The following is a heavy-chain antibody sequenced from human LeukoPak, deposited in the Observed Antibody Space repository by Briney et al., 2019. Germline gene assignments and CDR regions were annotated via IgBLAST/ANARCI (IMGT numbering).Heavy chain of an antibody. CDR2: IYYSGST. CDR3: ARDNAGSRDGYNYAFDI. D-gene: IGHD5-24*01. CDR1: GGSISSSSYY. J-gene: IGHJ3*02. Sequence: SETLSLTCTVSGGSISSSSYYWGWIRQPPGKGLEWIGSIYYSGSTYYNPSLKSRVTISVDTSKNQFSLKLSSVTAADTAVYYCARDNAGSRDGYNYAFDIWGQGTMVTVSS. V-gene: IGHV4-39*07.